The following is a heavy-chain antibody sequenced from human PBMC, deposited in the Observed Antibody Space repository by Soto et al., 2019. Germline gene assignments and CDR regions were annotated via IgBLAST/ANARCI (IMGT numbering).Heavy chain of an antibody. V-gene: IGHV3-23*01. CDR2: ISGSGGST. CDR3: AMPYCSGGSCYSTYYYYYMDV. D-gene: IGHD2-15*01. CDR1: GFTFSSYA. J-gene: IGHJ6*03. Sequence: GESLKISCAASGFTFSSYAMSWVRQAPGKGLEWVSAISGSGGSTYYADSVKGRFTISRDNSKNTLYLQMNSLRAEDTAVYYCAMPYCSGGSCYSTYYYYYMDVWGKGTTVTVSS.